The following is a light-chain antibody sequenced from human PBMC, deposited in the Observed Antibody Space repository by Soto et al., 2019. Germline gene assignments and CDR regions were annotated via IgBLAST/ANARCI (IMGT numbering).Light chain of an antibody. Sequence: EIVLTQSPGTLSLSPGERASLSCRASRSVSSSYLAWYQQKPGQAPRLLTYGASSRATGIPDRFSGSGSGTDFTLTISRLEPEDFAVYYCQQYDRSPGTFGQGTKVEIK. CDR2: GAS. CDR1: RSVSSSY. CDR3: QQYDRSPGT. V-gene: IGKV3-20*01. J-gene: IGKJ1*01.